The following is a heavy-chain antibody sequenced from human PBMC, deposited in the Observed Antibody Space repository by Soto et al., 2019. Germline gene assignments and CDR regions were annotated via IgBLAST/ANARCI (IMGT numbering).Heavy chain of an antibody. D-gene: IGHD3-3*01. V-gene: IGHV3-30*18. CDR3: AKDLSGNSLTFGY. CDR1: GFTFSSYG. J-gene: IGHJ4*02. Sequence: QVQLVESGGGVVQPGRSLRLSCAGSGFTFSSYGMHWVRQAPGKVLEWVAVISYDGSDKYYADSVKGRFTISRDNSKNTLYLQMNSLRPEDMAVYYCAKDLSGNSLTFGYWGQGTLVTVSS. CDR2: ISYDGSDK.